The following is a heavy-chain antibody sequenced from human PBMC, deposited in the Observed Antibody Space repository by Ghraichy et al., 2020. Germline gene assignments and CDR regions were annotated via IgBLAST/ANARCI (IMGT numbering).Heavy chain of an antibody. V-gene: IGHV2-70*13. J-gene: IGHJ3*01. Sequence: SGPTLVKPTQTLTLTCTFSGFSLSSRGMCVSWIRQPPGKALEWLALIDSDDDKYYTTSLKTRLTISKDTSKNQVVLTLTDMDPADTATYYCARIFRKPNYYDTTDYSEEVFDVWGQGTMVTVSS. D-gene: IGHD3-22*01. CDR3: ARIFRKPNYYDTTDYSEEVFDV. CDR1: GFSLSSRGMC. CDR2: IDSDDDK.